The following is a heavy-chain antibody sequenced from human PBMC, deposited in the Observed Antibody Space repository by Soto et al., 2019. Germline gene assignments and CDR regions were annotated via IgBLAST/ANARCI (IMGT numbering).Heavy chain of an antibody. Sequence: PGGSLRLSCAVSGLPVSDRYMSWVRQAPGKGLEWVSVIYSGGSTYYADSVKGRFTISRDNSKNTLYLQMNSLRAEDTAVYYCARVRGTTVTTGYYYGMDVWGQGTTVTVSS. CDR1: GLPVSDRY. CDR3: ARVRGTTVTTGYYYGMDV. D-gene: IGHD4-17*01. J-gene: IGHJ6*02. CDR2: IYSGGST. V-gene: IGHV3-66*01.